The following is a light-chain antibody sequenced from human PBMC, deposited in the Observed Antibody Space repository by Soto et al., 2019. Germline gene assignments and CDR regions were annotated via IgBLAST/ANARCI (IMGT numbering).Light chain of an antibody. CDR2: GIS. V-gene: IGKV3-11*01. Sequence: EIVMTQSPATLSVSAGERATLSCRASQSVSSNLAWYQQKPGQAPRLLIFGISTRATGIPARFSGSGSGTDFTLTISSLEPEDFAVYYCQQRSNWPLTFGGGTKVDIK. CDR3: QQRSNWPLT. CDR1: QSVSSN. J-gene: IGKJ4*01.